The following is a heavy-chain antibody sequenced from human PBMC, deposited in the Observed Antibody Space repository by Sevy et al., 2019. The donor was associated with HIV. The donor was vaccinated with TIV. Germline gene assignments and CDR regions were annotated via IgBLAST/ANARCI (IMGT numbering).Heavy chain of an antibody. CDR3: ASPGGYTYGSLLDY. V-gene: IGHV1-18*01. D-gene: IGHD5-18*01. Sequence: ASVKVSCKASGYTFSSFGITWVRQAPRQGLEWMGWISPYNDQTDYAQKFQGRVSMTTDTSTRTAYMELRSLTSDDTAVYYCASPGGYTYGSLLDYWGQGTLVTVSS. CDR1: GYTFSSFG. J-gene: IGHJ4*02. CDR2: ISPYNDQT.